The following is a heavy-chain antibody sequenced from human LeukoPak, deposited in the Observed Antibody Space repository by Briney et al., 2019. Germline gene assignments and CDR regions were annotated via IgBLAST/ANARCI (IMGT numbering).Heavy chain of an antibody. Sequence: ASVKVSCKASGYTFTGYYMHWVRQAPGQGLEWMGWINPNSGGTNYAQKFQGRVTMTRDTSISTAYMALSRLRSDDTAVYYCARAVEGGYYDSSGYSSWFDPWGQGTLVTVSS. CDR2: INPNSGGT. CDR3: ARAVEGGYYDSSGYSSWFDP. CDR1: GYTFTGYY. D-gene: IGHD3-22*01. J-gene: IGHJ5*02. V-gene: IGHV1-2*02.